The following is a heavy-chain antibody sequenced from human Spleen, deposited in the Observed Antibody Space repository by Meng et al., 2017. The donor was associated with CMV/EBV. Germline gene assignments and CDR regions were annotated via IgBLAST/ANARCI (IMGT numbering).Heavy chain of an antibody. V-gene: IGHV3-23*01. J-gene: IGHJ4*02. CDR3: ARDRNFDY. CDR2: ISGSGGST. Sequence: GESLKISCAASGFTFSSYAMSWVRQAPGKGLEWVSAISGSGGSTYYADSVKGRFTISRDNSKNTLYLQMNSLRAEDTAVYYCARDRNFDYWGQGTLVTVSS. CDR1: GFTFSSYA.